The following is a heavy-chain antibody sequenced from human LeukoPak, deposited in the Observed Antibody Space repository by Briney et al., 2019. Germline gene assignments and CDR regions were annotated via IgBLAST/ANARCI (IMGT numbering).Heavy chain of an antibody. CDR2: IHYSGST. Sequence: SETLSLTCTVSGGSISSYYWNWIRQPPGKGLEWIGSIHYSGSTNYNPSLKSRVTISVDTSKNQFSLKLSSVTAADTAVYYCARRRQWLGHFDYWGQGTLVTVSS. CDR3: ARRRQWLGHFDY. J-gene: IGHJ4*02. CDR1: GGSISSYY. V-gene: IGHV4-59*08. D-gene: IGHD6-19*01.